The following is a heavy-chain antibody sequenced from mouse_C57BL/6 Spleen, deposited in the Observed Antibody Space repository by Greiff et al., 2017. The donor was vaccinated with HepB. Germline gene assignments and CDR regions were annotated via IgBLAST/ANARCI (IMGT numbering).Heavy chain of an antibody. Sequence: QVQLQQSGAELVKPGASVKLSCKASGYTFTSYWMQWVKQRPGQGLEWIGEIDPSDSYTNYNQKFKGKATLTVDTSSSTAYMQLSSLTSEDSAVYYCARDYYGNYLGYWGQGTTLTVSS. V-gene: IGHV1-50*01. J-gene: IGHJ2*01. CDR3: ARDYYGNYLGY. D-gene: IGHD2-1*01. CDR2: IDPSDSYT. CDR1: GYTFTSYW.